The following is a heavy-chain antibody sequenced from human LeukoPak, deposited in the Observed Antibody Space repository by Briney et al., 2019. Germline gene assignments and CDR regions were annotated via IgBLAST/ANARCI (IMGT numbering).Heavy chain of an antibody. CDR3: VKGYCSSISCSLIDY. CDR2: ISSNGGST. V-gene: IGHV3-64D*06. Sequence: GGSLRLSCSASGFXLSRYGIHWVRQAPGKGLEYVSGISSNGGSTNYADSVKGRFTISRDNSKNTLHLQMSSLRAEDTAVYYCVKGYCSSISCSLIDYGGQGTLVTVSS. J-gene: IGHJ4*02. CDR1: GFXLSRYG. D-gene: IGHD2-2*01.